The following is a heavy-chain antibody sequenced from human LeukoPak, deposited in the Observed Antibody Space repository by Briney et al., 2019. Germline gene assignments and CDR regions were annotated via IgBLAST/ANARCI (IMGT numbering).Heavy chain of an antibody. CDR2: INPSTGGT. J-gene: IGHJ4*02. Sequence: GASVKVSCKPSGYTFTGYYLHWVRQAPGQGLEWMGRINPSTGGTNYAQNFQGRVTMTRDASISTAYMELSRLTSDDTAVYYCARDNDLRPIVGATTFPNEFDYWGQGTLVTAS. V-gene: IGHV1-2*06. CDR1: GYTFTGYY. CDR3: ARDNDLRPIVGATTFPNEFDY. D-gene: IGHD1-26*01.